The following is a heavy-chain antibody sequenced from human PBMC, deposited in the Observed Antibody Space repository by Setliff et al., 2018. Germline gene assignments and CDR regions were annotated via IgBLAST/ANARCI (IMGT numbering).Heavy chain of an antibody. D-gene: IGHD3-10*01. CDR3: ARDGVFYAMDF. CDR1: GFTFSSFE. CDR2: ISDTALGI. V-gene: IGHV3-48*03. Sequence: PGGSLRLSCAASGFTFSSFEMNWVRQPPGKGLEWVSSISDTALGIYYADSVRGRFTISRDNAKNSLYLQMNSLRAEDSAVYYCARDGVFYAMDFWGQGTTVTVSS. J-gene: IGHJ6*02.